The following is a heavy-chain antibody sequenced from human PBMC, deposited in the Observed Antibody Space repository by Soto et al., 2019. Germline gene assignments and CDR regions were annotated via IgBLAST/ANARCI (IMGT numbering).Heavy chain of an antibody. CDR1: GYSFTIYW. D-gene: IGHD1-26*01. Sequence: PGASLKISWKGSGYSFTIYWIGWVRQMPGKGLEWMGIIYPGDSDTRYSPSFQGQVTISADKSISTAYLQWSSLKASDTAMYYCARRPLVGAITGYYYGMDVWGQGTTVTVSS. CDR2: IYPGDSDT. CDR3: ARRPLVGAITGYYYGMDV. J-gene: IGHJ6*02. V-gene: IGHV5-51*01.